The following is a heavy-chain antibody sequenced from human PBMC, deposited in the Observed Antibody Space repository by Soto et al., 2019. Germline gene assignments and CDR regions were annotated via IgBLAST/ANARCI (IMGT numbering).Heavy chain of an antibody. J-gene: IGHJ5*02. Sequence: ASVKVSCKASGGTFSSYAISWVRQAPGQGLEWMGGIIPIFGTANYAQKFQGRVTITADESTSTAYMELSSLRSEDTAVYYCARTPVEPNWFDPWGQGTLVTVSS. CDR2: IIPIFGTA. V-gene: IGHV1-69*13. CDR1: GGTFSSYA. CDR3: ARTPVEPNWFDP.